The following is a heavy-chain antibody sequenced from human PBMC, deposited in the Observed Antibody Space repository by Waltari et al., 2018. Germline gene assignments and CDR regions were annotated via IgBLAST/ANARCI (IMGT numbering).Heavy chain of an antibody. Sequence: QVQLQESGPGLVKPSQTLSLTCTVSGGSISSGGYYWSWIRQHPGTGLGWIGYIYYSGSTYYNPVIKRLVTIAVDTAKNQFSRKLSSVTAADTAVYYCARGKVRYCSSTSCYEGGWFDPWGQGTLVTVSS. J-gene: IGHJ5*02. D-gene: IGHD2-2*01. CDR3: ARGKVRYCSSTSCYEGGWFDP. V-gene: IGHV4-31*01. CDR2: IYYSGST. CDR1: GGSISSGGYY.